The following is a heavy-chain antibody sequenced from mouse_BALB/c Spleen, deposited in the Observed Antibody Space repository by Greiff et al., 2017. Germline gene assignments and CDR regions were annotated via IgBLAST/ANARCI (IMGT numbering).Heavy chain of an antibody. D-gene: IGHD2-3*01. V-gene: IGHV5-17*02. J-gene: IGHJ2*01. CDR3: ARDYDGYYLDY. Sequence: EVKLMESGGGLVQPGGSRKLSCAASGFTFSSFGMHWVRQAPEKGLEWVAYISSGSSTIYYADTVKGRFTISRDNPKNTLFLQMTSLRSEDTAMYYCARDYDGYYLDYWGQGTTLTVSS. CDR1: GFTFSSFG. CDR2: ISSGSSTI.